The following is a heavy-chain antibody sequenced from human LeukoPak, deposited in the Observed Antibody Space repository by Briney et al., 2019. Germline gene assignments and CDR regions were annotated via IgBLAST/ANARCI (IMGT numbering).Heavy chain of an antibody. J-gene: IGHJ4*02. D-gene: IGHD2-15*01. Sequence: ETLSLTCTVSGGSFTRYYWNWIRQPPGKGLEWVGYIYNSGTTNYNPSLKSRATISADTSKRQVSLRLSSVTAADTAVYYCAGGGYCDISSCSAPLFDWWGQGTPVTVSS. CDR1: GGSFTRYY. V-gene: IGHV4-59*01. CDR3: AGGGYCDISSCSAPLFDW. CDR2: IYNSGTT.